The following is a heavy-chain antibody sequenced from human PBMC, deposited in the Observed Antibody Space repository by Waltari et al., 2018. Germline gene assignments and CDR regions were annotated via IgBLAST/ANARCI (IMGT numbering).Heavy chain of an antibody. J-gene: IGHJ4*02. D-gene: IGHD3-22*01. Sequence: QLQLQESGPGLVKPSETLSLTCTVSGGSISSSSSYWGWIRQPPGKGLEGIGSIYYSGSTYYNPSLKSRVTISVDTSKNQFSLKLSSVTAADTAVYYCARQIVGVYYFDYWGQGTLVTVSS. V-gene: IGHV4-39*07. CDR2: IYYSGST. CDR3: ARQIVGVYYFDY. CDR1: GGSISSSSSY.